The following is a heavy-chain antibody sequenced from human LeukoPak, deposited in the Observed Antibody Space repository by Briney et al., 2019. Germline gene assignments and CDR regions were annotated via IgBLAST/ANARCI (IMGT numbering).Heavy chain of an antibody. J-gene: IGHJ5*02. CDR2: IIPIFGTA. Sequence: GASVKVSCKASRGTFSSYAISWVRQAPGQGLEWMGGIIPIFGTANYAQKFQGRVTITADESTSTAYMELSSLRSEDTAVYYCARDHEQQLDPTNWFDPWGQGTLVTVSS. CDR3: ARDHEQQLDPTNWFDP. D-gene: IGHD6-13*01. CDR1: RGTFSSYA. V-gene: IGHV1-69*13.